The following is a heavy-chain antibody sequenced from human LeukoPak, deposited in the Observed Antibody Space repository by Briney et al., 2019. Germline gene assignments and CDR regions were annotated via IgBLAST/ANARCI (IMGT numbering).Heavy chain of an antibody. CDR1: GFTFSSYW. J-gene: IGHJ4*02. D-gene: IGHD4/OR15-4a*01. CDR2: IKQDGSEK. V-gene: IGHV3-7*03. Sequence: SGGSLRLSCAASGFTFSSYWMSWVRQAPGKGLEWVANIKQDGSEKYYVDSVKGRFTISRDNAKNSLYLQMNSLRSDDAAVYYCASGDYGDPPLNYWGQGTLVTVSS. CDR3: ASGDYGDPPLNY.